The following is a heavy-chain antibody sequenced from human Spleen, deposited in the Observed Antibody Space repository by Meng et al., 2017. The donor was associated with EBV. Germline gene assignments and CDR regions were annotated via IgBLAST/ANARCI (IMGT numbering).Heavy chain of an antibody. J-gene: IGHJ4*02. D-gene: IGHD3-10*01. Sequence: QVPLVGSGAEVKKPGASVKVSCKASGYTFTSYAMHWVRQAPGQRLEWMGWINAGNGNTKYSQKFQGRVTITRDTSASTAYMELSSLRSEDTAVYYCARDWPKEDYYGSGSPPFDYWGQGTLVTVSS. CDR3: ARDWPKEDYYGSGSPPFDY. CDR1: GYTFTSYA. V-gene: IGHV1-3*01. CDR2: INAGNGNT.